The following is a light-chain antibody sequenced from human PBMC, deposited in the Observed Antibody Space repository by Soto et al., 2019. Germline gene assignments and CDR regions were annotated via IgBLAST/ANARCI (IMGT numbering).Light chain of an antibody. CDR1: QGISNY. V-gene: IGKV1-27*01. CDR2: AAS. CDR3: LKYDSAPWT. Sequence: DIQMTQSPSSLSASVRDRVTITCRASQGISNYLAWYQQKPGKVPKLLIYAASTLQSGVPSRFSCRLPGTDFALTIISLQPEDVATYYCLKYDSAPWTFGQGTKVEIK. J-gene: IGKJ1*01.